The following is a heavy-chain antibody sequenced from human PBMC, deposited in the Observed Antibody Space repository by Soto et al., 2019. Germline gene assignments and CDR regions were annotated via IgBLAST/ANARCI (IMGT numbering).Heavy chain of an antibody. CDR1: GGYISSYC. V-gene: IGHV4-59*08. J-gene: IGHJ6*03. Sequence: SETLSLTSTVSGGYISSYCWSWIRQHPGKGLEWIGYIYYSGSTNYNPSLKSRVTISVDTSKNQFSLKLSSVTAADTAVYYCGILEIAPNYYYYYFMDVWGKGTTVTVSS. CDR3: GILEIAPNYYYYYFMDV. D-gene: IGHD3-22*01. CDR2: IYYSGST.